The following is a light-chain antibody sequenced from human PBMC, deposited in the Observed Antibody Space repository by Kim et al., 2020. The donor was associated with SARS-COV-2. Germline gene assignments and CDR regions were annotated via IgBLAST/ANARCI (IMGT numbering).Light chain of an antibody. CDR2: QDV. J-gene: IGLJ1*01. Sequence: VAPGQTASITCAGDKLGDRYACWYQQKPGQSPVLVIYQDVKRPSGIPERFSGSNSGNTATLTISGTQAMDEADYYCQAWDSSTAVFGTGTKVTVL. CDR1: KLGDRY. V-gene: IGLV3-1*01. CDR3: QAWDSSTAV.